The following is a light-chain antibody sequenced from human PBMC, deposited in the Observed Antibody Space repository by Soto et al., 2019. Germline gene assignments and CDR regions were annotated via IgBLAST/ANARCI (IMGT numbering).Light chain of an antibody. CDR3: QRDDISPFP. V-gene: IGKV3-20*01. J-gene: IGKJ2*01. Sequence: EIVLTQSPGTLSLSPGERATLSCRASQSVSSTYLAWYQQKPGQAPRLLIYGASSRATGIPDRFSGSGSGTDFTLTISRLEPEDFAVYSCQRDDISPFPFGQGTKLEIK. CDR1: QSVSSTY. CDR2: GAS.